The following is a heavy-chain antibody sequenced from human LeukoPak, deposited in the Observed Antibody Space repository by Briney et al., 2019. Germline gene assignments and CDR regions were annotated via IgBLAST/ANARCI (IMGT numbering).Heavy chain of an antibody. CDR2: TSYDGSHQ. D-gene: IGHD6-19*01. V-gene: IGHV3-30*04. CDR3: ARDLLRGLVTGIAVD. Sequence: GGSLRLSCAGSGFIFSHYAMHWVRQAPGKGLEWVAITSYDGSHQYYADSVKGRFTISRDNAKNSLYLQMNSLRAEDTAVYYCARDLLRGLVTGIAVDWGQGTLVTVSS. J-gene: IGHJ4*02. CDR1: GFIFSHYA.